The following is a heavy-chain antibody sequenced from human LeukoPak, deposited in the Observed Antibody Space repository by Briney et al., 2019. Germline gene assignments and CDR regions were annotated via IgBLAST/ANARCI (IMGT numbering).Heavy chain of an antibody. CDR2: IHYRGST. D-gene: IGHD3-10*01. Sequence: SQTLFLTRTVSGGSISSGDFYWNWVRQHPGKGLEWIGYIHYRGSTYYNPSLQGRVSMSVDTSKNQFSLKLTSVTAADTAVYYCARNKVRVAIPYYYYTDVWGKGTTVTVSS. CDR1: GGSISSGDFY. J-gene: IGHJ6*03. CDR3: ARNKVRVAIPYYYYTDV. V-gene: IGHV4-31*03.